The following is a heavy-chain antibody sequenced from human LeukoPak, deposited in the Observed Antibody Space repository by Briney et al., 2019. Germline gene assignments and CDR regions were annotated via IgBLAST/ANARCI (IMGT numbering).Heavy chain of an antibody. CDR2: ICDSGATT. J-gene: IGHJ4*02. CDR3: ANFHYYGAGAYYLSY. Sequence: GGSLRLSCAASGFTLSSYAMTWVRQAPGKVLGWVSDICDSGATTYYADSVKGRFTMSSDNSKNTLYLQLSSLRAEDTAVYFCANFHYYGAGAYYLSYWGQGALVTVSS. CDR1: GFTLSSYA. V-gene: IGHV3-23*01. D-gene: IGHD3-10*01.